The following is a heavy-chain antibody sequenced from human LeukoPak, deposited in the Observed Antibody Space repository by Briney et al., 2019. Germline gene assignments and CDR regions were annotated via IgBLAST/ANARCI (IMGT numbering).Heavy chain of an antibody. Sequence: ETLSLTCTVSGGSISSYYWSWIRQPPGKGLEWIGYIYYSGSTNYNPSLKSRVTISVDTSKNQFSLKLSSVTAADTAVYYCARARIRGAFDIWGQGTMVTVSS. V-gene: IGHV4-59*01. CDR1: GGSISSYY. D-gene: IGHD3-10*01. J-gene: IGHJ3*02. CDR3: ARARIRGAFDI. CDR2: IYYSGST.